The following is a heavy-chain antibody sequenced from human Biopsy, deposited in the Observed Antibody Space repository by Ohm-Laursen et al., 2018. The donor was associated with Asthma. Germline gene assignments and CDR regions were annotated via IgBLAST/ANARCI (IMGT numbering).Heavy chain of an antibody. J-gene: IGHJ5*02. Sequence: GASVKVSCKASGYTFTGYYMHWVRQAPGQGLEWMGRINPNSGGTNYAQKFQGRVTMTRDTSISTAYMELSRLRSDDTAVYYCAREGITGTTAWFDPWGQRTLVTVSS. D-gene: IGHD1-7*01. CDR1: GYTFTGYY. CDR2: INPNSGGT. CDR3: AREGITGTTAWFDP. V-gene: IGHV1-2*06.